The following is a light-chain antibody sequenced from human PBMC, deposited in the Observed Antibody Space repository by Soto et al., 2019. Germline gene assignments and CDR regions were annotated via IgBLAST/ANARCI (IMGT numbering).Light chain of an antibody. J-gene: IGKJ1*01. V-gene: IGKV1-8*01. CDR2: AAS. CDR1: QGISSY. CDR3: QQYYSYPPA. Sequence: AIRMTQSPSSLSASTGDRVTNTCRASQGISSYLAWYQQKPGKAPKLLIYAASTLQSGVPSRFSGSGSGKDFTLTISCLQSEDFATYYCQQYYSYPPAFGQGTKVEIK.